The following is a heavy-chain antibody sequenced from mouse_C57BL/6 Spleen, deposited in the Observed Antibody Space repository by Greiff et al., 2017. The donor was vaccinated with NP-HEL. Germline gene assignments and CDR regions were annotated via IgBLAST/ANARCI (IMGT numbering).Heavy chain of an antibody. CDR3: ARRLYYDYDDYAMDY. Sequence: EVMLVESGGGLVKPGGSLKLSCAASGFTFSDYGMHWVRQAPEKGLEWVAYISSGSSTIYYADTVKGRFTISRDNAKNTLFLQMTSLRSEDTAMYYCARRLYYDYDDYAMDYWGQGTSVTVSS. D-gene: IGHD2-4*01. CDR2: ISSGSSTI. V-gene: IGHV5-17*01. CDR1: GFTFSDYG. J-gene: IGHJ4*01.